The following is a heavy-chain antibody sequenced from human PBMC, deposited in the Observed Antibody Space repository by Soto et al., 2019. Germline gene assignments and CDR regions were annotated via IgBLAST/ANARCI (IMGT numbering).Heavy chain of an antibody. CDR2: ISSSSSTI. CDR3: ARDPAEQQLENWFDP. D-gene: IGHD6-13*01. Sequence: GGSLRLSCAASGFTFSSYSMNWVRQAPGKGLEWVSYISSSSSTIYYADSVKGRFTISRDNAKNSLYLQMNSLRAEDTAVYYYARDPAEQQLENWFDPWGQGTLVTVSS. J-gene: IGHJ5*02. CDR1: GFTFSSYS. V-gene: IGHV3-48*01.